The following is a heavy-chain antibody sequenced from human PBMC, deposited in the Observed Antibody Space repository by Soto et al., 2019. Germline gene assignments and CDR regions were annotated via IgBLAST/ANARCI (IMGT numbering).Heavy chain of an antibody. CDR1: GFTFSNYW. V-gene: IGHV3-7*01. CDR2: INKDGSQK. J-gene: IGHJ4*02. D-gene: IGHD6-25*01. CDR3: VKEIAAAQ. Sequence: EVQLVESGGALVQPGGSLRLTCATSGFTFSNYWMTWVRQDPGKGLEWVANINKDGSQKSFVDSVKGRFTISRDNAKSSLYLQMNSLRAEDTAIYYCVKEIAAAQWGQGTLVTVSS.